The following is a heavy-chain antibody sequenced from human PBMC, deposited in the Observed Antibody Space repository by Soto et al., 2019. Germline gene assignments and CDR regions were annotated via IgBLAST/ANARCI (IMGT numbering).Heavy chain of an antibody. J-gene: IGHJ2*01. Sequence: SETLSLTCYVSGASIISGDHYWRWVRQPPGEGLEWIGHIYYSGSTYYNPSLRSRLIISVDTSKNQFSLRLNSVTAADTAVYYCARLLPTPEVWYFDLWGRGTLVTVSS. CDR2: IYYSGST. CDR1: GASIISGDHY. D-gene: IGHD1-1*01. V-gene: IGHV4-30-4*01. CDR3: ARLLPTPEVWYFDL.